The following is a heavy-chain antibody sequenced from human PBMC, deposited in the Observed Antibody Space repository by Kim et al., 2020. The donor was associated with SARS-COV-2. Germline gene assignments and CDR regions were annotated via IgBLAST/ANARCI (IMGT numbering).Heavy chain of an antibody. V-gene: IGHV3-74*01. Sequence: GGSLRLSCAASGFTFSSYWMHWVRQPPGKGLVGVSRINSDGSSTTYADSVKGRFTISRDNAKNTLYLQMNSLRAEDTAVYYCARGSSGSYPRAFDIWGQGTMVTVSS. CDR1: GFTFSSYW. CDR3: ARGSSGSYPRAFDI. CDR2: INSDGSST. D-gene: IGHD1-26*01. J-gene: IGHJ3*02.